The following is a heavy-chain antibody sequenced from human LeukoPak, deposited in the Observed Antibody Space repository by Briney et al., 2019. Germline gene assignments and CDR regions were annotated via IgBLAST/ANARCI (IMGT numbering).Heavy chain of an antibody. CDR1: GFTFNSYS. Sequence: GGSLRLSCAAPGFTFNSYSMNWLRQAPGKGLEWVSSISSGSTYIYYADSVKGRITNSRDNAKNSLDLQMNSLRAEDTAVYYCARLGYSSSSNIYYFDYWGQGTLVTVSS. V-gene: IGHV3-21*01. CDR3: ARLGYSSSSNIYYFDY. D-gene: IGHD6-6*01. J-gene: IGHJ4*02. CDR2: ISSGSTYI.